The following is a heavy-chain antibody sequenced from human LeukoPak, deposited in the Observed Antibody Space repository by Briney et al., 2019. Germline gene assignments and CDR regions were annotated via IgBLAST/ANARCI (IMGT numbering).Heavy chain of an antibody. J-gene: IGHJ4*02. Sequence: PSETLSLTCTVSGGSISSYYWSWIRQPPGKGLEWIGYIYYSGSTNYNPFLKSRVTISVDTSKNQFSLKLSSVTAADTAVYYCARDGHYDILTGYPSPFDYWGQGTLVTVSS. CDR1: GGSISSYY. V-gene: IGHV4-59*01. D-gene: IGHD3-9*01. CDR2: IYYSGST. CDR3: ARDGHYDILTGYPSPFDY.